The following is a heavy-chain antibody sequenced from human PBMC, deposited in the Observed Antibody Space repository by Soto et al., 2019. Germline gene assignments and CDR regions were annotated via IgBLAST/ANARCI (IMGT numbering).Heavy chain of an antibody. Sequence: QLQLVESGGGVVQPGRSLRLSCAASGFTFSNNILHWVRQAPGKGLERLAFISADGDTKYYADSVKGRFTISRDNSKNTLYRQMNSLRREDTSVYYWLGGIGYSYGYHAFDLWGQGTMVTVSS. CDR1: GFTFSNNI. V-gene: IGHV3-30-3*01. J-gene: IGHJ3*01. CDR2: ISADGDTK. CDR3: LGGIGYSYGYHAFDL. D-gene: IGHD5-18*01.